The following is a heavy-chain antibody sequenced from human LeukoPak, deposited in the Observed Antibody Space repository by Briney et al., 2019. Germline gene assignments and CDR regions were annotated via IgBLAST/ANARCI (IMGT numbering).Heavy chain of an antibody. D-gene: IGHD5-12*01. J-gene: IGHJ4*02. CDR3: AKQMVVATNYFDY. V-gene: IGHV3-30*18. CDR2: ISYDGSTK. CDR1: GFTFTNYG. Sequence: GGSLRLSCAASGFTFTNYGIHWVRQAPGKGLEGVAVISYDGSTKYYADSVKGRFTISRDNSKTTLYLQMDSLRAEDTAVYYCAKQMVVATNYFDYWGQGTLVTVSS.